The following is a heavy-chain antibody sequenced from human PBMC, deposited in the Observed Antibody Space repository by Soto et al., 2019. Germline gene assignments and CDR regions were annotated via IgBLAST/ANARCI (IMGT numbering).Heavy chain of an antibody. CDR1: GGSISSSSYY. CDR3: ARQPTGDFWSGYALVYYYYGMDV. D-gene: IGHD3-3*01. Sequence: LTCTVSGGSISSSSYYWGWIRPPPGKGVEWIGSIYYSGSTYYNPSLKSRVTISVDTSKNQFSLKLSCVTAADTAVYYCARQPTGDFWSGYALVYYYYGMDVWGRGPT. J-gene: IGHJ6*02. CDR2: IYYSGST. V-gene: IGHV4-39*01.